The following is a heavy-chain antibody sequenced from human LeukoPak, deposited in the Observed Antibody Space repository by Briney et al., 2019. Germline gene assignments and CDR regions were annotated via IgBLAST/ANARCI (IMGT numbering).Heavy chain of an antibody. Sequence: GGSLRLSCAASGFTFSSYSMNWVRQAPGKGLEWVSSISSSSSYIYYADSVKGRFTISRDNAKNSLYLQMNSLRAEDTAVYYCAYMVRGVNRINFDYRGQGTLVTVSS. D-gene: IGHD3-10*01. CDR1: GFTFSSYS. V-gene: IGHV3-21*01. CDR2: ISSSSSYI. J-gene: IGHJ4*02. CDR3: AYMVRGVNRINFDY.